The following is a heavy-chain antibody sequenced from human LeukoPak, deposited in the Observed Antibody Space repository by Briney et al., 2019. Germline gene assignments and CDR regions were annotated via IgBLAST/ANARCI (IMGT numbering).Heavy chain of an antibody. Sequence: GGSLRPSCAASGFTFSDYYMSWIRQAPGKGLEWVSYISSSGSTIYYADSVKGRFTISRDNARNSLYLQMNSLRAEDTAVYYCARGVEGGWWLRELPDYWGQGTLVTVSS. CDR3: ARGVEGGWWLRELPDY. J-gene: IGHJ4*02. D-gene: IGHD5-12*01. CDR2: ISSSGSTI. CDR1: GFTFSDYY. V-gene: IGHV3-11*01.